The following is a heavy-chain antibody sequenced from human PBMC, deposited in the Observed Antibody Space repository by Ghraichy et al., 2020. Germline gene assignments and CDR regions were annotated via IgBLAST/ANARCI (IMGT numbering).Heavy chain of an antibody. CDR2: IRSKANSYAT. J-gene: IGHJ4*02. V-gene: IGHV3-73*01. CDR1: GFTFSGSA. CDR3: TRHGPTGEADY. Sequence: GESLNISCAASGFTFSGSAMHWVRQASGKGLEWVGRIRSKANSYATAYAASVKGRFTISRDDSKNTAYLQMNSLKTEDTAVYYCTRHGPTGEADYWGQGTLVTVSS. D-gene: IGHD7-27*01.